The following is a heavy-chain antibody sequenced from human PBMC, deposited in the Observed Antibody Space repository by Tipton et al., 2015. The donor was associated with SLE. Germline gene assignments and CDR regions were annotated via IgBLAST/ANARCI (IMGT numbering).Heavy chain of an antibody. CDR3: ARGLRIAAVYYMDV. CDR1: GGSFSSHY. J-gene: IGHJ6*03. D-gene: IGHD6-6*01. V-gene: IGHV4-59*11. Sequence: TLSLTCAVYGGSFSSHYWSWIRQPPGKGLEWIGYIYYSGSTNYNPSLKSRVTISVDTSKNQFSLKLSSVTAADTAVYYCARGLRIAAVYYMDVWGKGTTVTVSS. CDR2: IYYSGST.